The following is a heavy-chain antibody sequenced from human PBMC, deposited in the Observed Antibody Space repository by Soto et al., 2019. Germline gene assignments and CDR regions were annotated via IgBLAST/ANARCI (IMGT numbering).Heavy chain of an antibody. J-gene: IGHJ4*02. CDR1: GFTFSAFW. Sequence: EVQLVESGGDFVQPGGSLRLSCEASGFTFSAFWMHWVRHVPGEGLVWISRTNKDGASSEYADSVKGRFSVSRDNAKNTMFLHMTGLRAEETAVYYCAKRGAFNSGWVGDIDYWGQGNLVTVSS. D-gene: IGHD6-19*01. CDR2: TNKDGASS. V-gene: IGHV3-74*03. CDR3: AKRGAFNSGWVGDIDY.